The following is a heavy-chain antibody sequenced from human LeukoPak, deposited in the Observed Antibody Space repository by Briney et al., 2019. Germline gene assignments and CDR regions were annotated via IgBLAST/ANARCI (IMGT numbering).Heavy chain of an antibody. CDR1: GGSLSSSSYY. Sequence: PSETLSLTCTVSGGSLSSSSYYWGWIRQPPGKGLEWIGTIYYSGSTYYNPSLKSRVTISVDTSKNQFSLKLSSVTAADTAVYYCARLMVPGWFDPWGQGTLVTVYS. V-gene: IGHV4-39*01. J-gene: IGHJ5*02. D-gene: IGHD3-10*01. CDR3: ARLMVPGWFDP. CDR2: IYYSGST.